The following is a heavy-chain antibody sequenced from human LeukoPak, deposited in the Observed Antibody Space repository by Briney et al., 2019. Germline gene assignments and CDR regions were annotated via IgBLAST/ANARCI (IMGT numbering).Heavy chain of an antibody. CDR2: ISHSGAT. Sequence: GGSLRLSCAGSGLPLSSYTINWVRQGPGKGMEWASTISHSGATYYADSVKGRFTISRDNSKNTVFLQMNSLRAEDTALYFCARRSHASPAGYSPFFDSWGQGTLVTVSS. V-gene: IGHV3-23*01. D-gene: IGHD6-13*01. CDR1: GLPLSSYT. J-gene: IGHJ4*02. CDR3: ARRSHASPAGYSPFFDS.